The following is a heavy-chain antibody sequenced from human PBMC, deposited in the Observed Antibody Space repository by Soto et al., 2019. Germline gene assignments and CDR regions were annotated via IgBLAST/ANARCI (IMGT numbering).Heavy chain of an antibody. V-gene: IGHV1-46*01. J-gene: IGHJ4*02. CDR3: ARGGHGYLSDFDY. Sequence: QVQLVQSGAEVKKPGASVKVSCKASGYTFTTYYMHWVRQAPGQGLEWMGIIKPSGGSTSYAQKFQDRVIMTRDTSTTPVYMELSSLRSEDTAVYYCARGGHGYLSDFDYWGQGPLVTVSS. D-gene: IGHD5-12*01. CDR1: GYTFTTYY. CDR2: IKPSGGST.